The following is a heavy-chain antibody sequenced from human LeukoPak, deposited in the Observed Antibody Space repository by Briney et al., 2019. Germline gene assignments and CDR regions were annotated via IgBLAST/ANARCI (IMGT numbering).Heavy chain of an antibody. CDR3: ARGGIAAAGFDY. V-gene: IGHV4-61*02. D-gene: IGHD6-13*01. J-gene: IGHJ4*02. CDR2: IYHSGST. Sequence: PSQTLSLTCTVSGGSISSGSYYWSWIRQPAGKGLEWIGSIYHSGSTYYNPSLKSRVTISVDTSKNQFSLKLSSVTAADTAVYYCARGGIAAAGFDYWGQGTLVTVSS. CDR1: GGSISSGSYY.